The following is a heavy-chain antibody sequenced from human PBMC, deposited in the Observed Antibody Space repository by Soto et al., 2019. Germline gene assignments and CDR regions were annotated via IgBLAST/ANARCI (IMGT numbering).Heavy chain of an antibody. J-gene: IGHJ4*02. V-gene: IGHV1-18*01. CDR2: ISAYNGNT. D-gene: IGHD2-2*01. CDR3: ARHAGDIVVVPAASIDY. CDR1: GYTFTSYG. Sequence: ASVKVSCKASGYTFTSYGISWVRQAPGQGLEWMGWISAYNGNTNYAQKLQGRVTMTTDTSTSTAYMELRSLRSDDTAVYYGARHAGDIVVVPAASIDYWGQGTLVTVSS.